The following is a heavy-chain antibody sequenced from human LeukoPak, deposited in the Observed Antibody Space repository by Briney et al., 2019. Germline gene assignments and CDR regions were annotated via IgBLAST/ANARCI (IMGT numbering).Heavy chain of an antibody. CDR3: ARGDWRSSSRPFDY. CDR1: GFTFSSYS. V-gene: IGHV3-21*01. D-gene: IGHD6-13*01. CDR2: ISSSSSYI. J-gene: IGHJ4*02. Sequence: PGGSLRLSCAASGFTFSSYSMNWVRQAPGKGLEWVSSISSSSSYIYYADSVKGRFTISRDNAKNSLYLQMNSLRAEDTAVYYCARGDWRSSSRPFDYWGQGTLVTVSS.